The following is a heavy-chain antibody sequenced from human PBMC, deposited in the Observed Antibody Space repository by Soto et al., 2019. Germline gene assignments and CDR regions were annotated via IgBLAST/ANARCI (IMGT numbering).Heavy chain of an antibody. CDR2: IIPIFGTT. D-gene: IGHD3-16*01. Sequence: QVQVVQSGAEVKRPGPSVNVSCKASGGYLNNRQTLNSYPISWVRQAPGQGLEWMGGIIPIFGTTNYAQRFPGIVTITADKSTSTTYVELNHVTSDGTAVYYCAKSWGGAIYYYCSGMDGWGSGNTVTVSS. CDR3: AKSWGGAIYYYCSGMDG. J-gene: IGHJ6*04. CDR1: GGYLNNRQTLNSYP. V-gene: IGHV1-69*06.